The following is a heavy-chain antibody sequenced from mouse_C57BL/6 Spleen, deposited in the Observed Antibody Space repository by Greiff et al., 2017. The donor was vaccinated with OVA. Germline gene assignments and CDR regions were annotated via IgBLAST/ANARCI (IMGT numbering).Heavy chain of an antibody. D-gene: IGHD1-1*01. CDR3: AKYDHNTTVRIYAMDY. J-gene: IGHJ4*01. V-gene: IGHV1-64*01. CDR1: GYTFTSYW. Sequence: QVQLQQPGAELVKPGASVKLSCKASGYTFTSYWMHWVKQRPGKGLEWIGMIHPNRGSTNYNEKFKSKATLTVDKTSSTAYMQLSSQTSEDTAVYYCAKYDHNTTVRIYAMDYWGQGTSVTVSS. CDR2: IHPNRGST.